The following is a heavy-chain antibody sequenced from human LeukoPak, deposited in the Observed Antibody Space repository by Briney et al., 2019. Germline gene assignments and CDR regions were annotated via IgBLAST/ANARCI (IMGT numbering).Heavy chain of an antibody. CDR2: IYHSGST. V-gene: IGHV4-4*02. Sequence: SGTLSPTCAVSGGSISSSNWWSWVRQPPGKGLEWIGEIYHSGSTNYNPSLKSRVTISVDTSKNQFSLKLSSVAAADTAVYYCARDLTYGSGSYKAFDIWGQGTMVTVSS. CDR3: ARDLTYGSGSYKAFDI. CDR1: GGSISSSNW. D-gene: IGHD3-10*01. J-gene: IGHJ3*02.